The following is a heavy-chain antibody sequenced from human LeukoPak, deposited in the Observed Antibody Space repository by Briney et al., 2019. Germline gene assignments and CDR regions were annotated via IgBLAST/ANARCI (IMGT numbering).Heavy chain of an antibody. D-gene: IGHD6-13*01. V-gene: IGHV7-4-1*02. Sequence: GASVKVSCKASGYTFTNYGINWARQAPGQGLEWMGWINTKTGNPTYAQSFTGRFVFSLDTSVSTAYLQISSLKAEDTVVYYCARGSAAAGTYYSDYWGQGTLVTVSS. CDR1: GYTFTNYG. CDR2: INTKTGNP. CDR3: ARGSAAAGTYYSDY. J-gene: IGHJ4*02.